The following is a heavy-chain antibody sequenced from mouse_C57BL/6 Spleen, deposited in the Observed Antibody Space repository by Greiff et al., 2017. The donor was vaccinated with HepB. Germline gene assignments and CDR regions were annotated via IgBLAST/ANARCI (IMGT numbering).Heavy chain of an antibody. CDR2: IRNKANGYTT. CDR3: ARYRVVNYYAMDY. Sequence: EVQLVESGGGLVQPGGSLSLSCAASGFTFTDYYMSWVRQPPGKALEWLGFIRNKANGYTTEYSASVKGRFTISRDNSQSILYLQMNALRAEDSATYYCARYRVVNYYAMDYWGQGTSVTVSS. J-gene: IGHJ4*01. V-gene: IGHV7-3*01. CDR1: GFTFTDYY.